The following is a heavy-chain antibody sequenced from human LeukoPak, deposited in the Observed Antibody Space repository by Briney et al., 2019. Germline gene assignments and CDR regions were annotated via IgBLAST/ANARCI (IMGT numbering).Heavy chain of an antibody. Sequence: GGSLRLSCAASGFTFSSYWMHWVRQAPGKGLVWVSSINSDGSTTTYADSVKGRFTMSRDKAKTTLYLQMNSLRAEDTAVYYCASVGELLRGKYAFDSWGQGTLVTVAS. J-gene: IGHJ4*02. CDR3: ASVGELLRGKYAFDS. CDR2: INSDGSTT. CDR1: GFTFSSYW. D-gene: IGHD1-7*01. V-gene: IGHV3-74*01.